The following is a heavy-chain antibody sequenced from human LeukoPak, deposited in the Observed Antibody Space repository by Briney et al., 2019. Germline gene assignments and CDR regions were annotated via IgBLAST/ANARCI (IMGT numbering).Heavy chain of an antibody. CDR2: ISGSGGST. CDR3: AKDAPYYDFWSGYLY. CDR1: GFTFSSYA. D-gene: IGHD3-3*01. Sequence: PGGSLRLSCAVSGFTFSSYAMSWVRQAPGKGLEWVSAISGSGGSTYYADSVKGRFTISRDNSENTLYLQMNSLRAEDTAVYYCAKDAPYYDFWSGYLYWGQGTLVTVSS. J-gene: IGHJ4*02. V-gene: IGHV3-23*01.